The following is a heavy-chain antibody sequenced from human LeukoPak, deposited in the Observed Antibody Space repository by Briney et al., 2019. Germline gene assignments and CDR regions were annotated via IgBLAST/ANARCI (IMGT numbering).Heavy chain of an antibody. CDR2: ISGIGDST. Sequence: GGSLRLSCAVSGFALRSYGMSWVRQAPGKGLEWVSAISGIGDSTYYADSVKGRFTISRDNSKNTLYLQVNSLRAEDTAVYYCAKNRGVLRNFDCYDYWGQGTLVTVSS. J-gene: IGHJ4*02. V-gene: IGHV3-23*01. CDR3: AKNRGVLRNFDCYDY. CDR1: GFALRSYG. D-gene: IGHD3-9*01.